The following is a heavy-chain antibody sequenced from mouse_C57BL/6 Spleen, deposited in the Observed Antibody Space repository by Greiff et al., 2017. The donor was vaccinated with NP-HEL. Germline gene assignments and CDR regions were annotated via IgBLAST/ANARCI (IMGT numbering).Heavy chain of an antibody. Sequence: VQLQQPGAELVKPGASVKLSCKASGYTFTSYWMQWVKQRPGQGLEWIGEIDPSDSYTNYNQKFTGKATLTVDTSSSTAYMQLSSLTSEDSAVYYCASFYDGYYVGYFDVWGTGTTVTVSS. CDR3: ASFYDGYYVGYFDV. J-gene: IGHJ1*03. CDR1: GYTFTSYW. V-gene: IGHV1-50*01. CDR2: IDPSDSYT. D-gene: IGHD2-3*01.